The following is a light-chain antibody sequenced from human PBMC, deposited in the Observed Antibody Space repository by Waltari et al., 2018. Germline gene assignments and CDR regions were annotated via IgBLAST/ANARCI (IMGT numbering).Light chain of an antibody. CDR3: LHLDNSRSEFT. V-gene: IGKV1-9*01. CDR1: QGLSSY. Sequence: DIQLTQSPSFLSASVGDRVTITCRASQGLSSYLAWYQQKPGKAPDLLIYGVSTLQIGVPSRFSGSGSGTEVTLTVSSLQPEDFATYYCLHLDNSRSEFTFGGGTKVEIK. J-gene: IGKJ4*01. CDR2: GVS.